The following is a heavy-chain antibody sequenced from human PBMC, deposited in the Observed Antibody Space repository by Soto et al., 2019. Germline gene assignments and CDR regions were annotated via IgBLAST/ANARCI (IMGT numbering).Heavy chain of an antibody. D-gene: IGHD6-13*01. Sequence: GASVKVSCKASGYTFTGYYMHWVRQAPGQGPEWMGWINPNSGGTNYAQKFQGWVTMTRDTSISTAYMELSRLRSDDTAVYYCARAIPTSGYSSSWYYDYWGQGTLVTVSS. CDR1: GYTFTGYY. J-gene: IGHJ4*02. CDR2: INPNSGGT. CDR3: ARAIPTSGYSSSWYYDY. V-gene: IGHV1-2*04.